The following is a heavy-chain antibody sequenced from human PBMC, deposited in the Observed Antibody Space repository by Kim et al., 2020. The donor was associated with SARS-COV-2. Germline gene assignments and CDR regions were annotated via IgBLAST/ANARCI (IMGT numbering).Heavy chain of an antibody. CDR2: ITDSGGDT. V-gene: IGHV3-23*01. Sequence: GGSLRLSCVASGFTFRMYARSWVRQAPGKGLEWFSAITDSGGDTYYADSVKGRLTISRDNSKNTLCLQMTSLRAEDTAVYYCAKGSAGSRPYYFDSWGQGTLVTVSS. D-gene: IGHD3-10*01. J-gene: IGHJ4*02. CDR3: AKGSAGSRPYYFDS. CDR1: GFTFRMYA.